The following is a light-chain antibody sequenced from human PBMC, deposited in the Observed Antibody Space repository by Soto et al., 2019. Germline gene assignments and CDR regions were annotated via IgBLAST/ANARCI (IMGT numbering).Light chain of an antibody. V-gene: IGKV3-11*01. CDR1: QSASSY. Sequence: EIVLTQSPATLSLSPGEGVTLSCRASQSASSYLAWYQQKPGQAPRLLIYDAFNRATGIPDRFSGSGSGTDFTLTISSLEPEDFAVYYCQQRSNWPPEFTFGQGTKLEI. CDR3: QQRSNWPPEFT. J-gene: IGKJ2*01. CDR2: DAF.